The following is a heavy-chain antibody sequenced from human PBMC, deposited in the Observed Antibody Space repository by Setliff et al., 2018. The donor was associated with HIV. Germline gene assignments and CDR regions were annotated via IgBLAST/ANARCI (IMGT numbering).Heavy chain of an antibody. CDR2: INPNSGGR. V-gene: IGHV1-2*06. CDR3: ATKVHCTNGVCLDAFDT. Sequence: ASVKVSCKASGYTFTGYFIHWVRQAPGQGLEWMGRINPNSGGRNYAQKFQGRVTMTRDTSISTAHMELSRLRSDDTAVYYCATKVHCTNGVCLDAFDTWGQGTMVTVSS. D-gene: IGHD2-8*01. CDR1: GYTFTGYF. J-gene: IGHJ3*02.